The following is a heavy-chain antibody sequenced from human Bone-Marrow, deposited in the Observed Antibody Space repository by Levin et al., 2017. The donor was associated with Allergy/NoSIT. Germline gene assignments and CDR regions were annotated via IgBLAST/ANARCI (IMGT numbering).Heavy chain of an antibody. CDR2: ISNDGISE. CDR3: VKVRPPRQYEGALDV. J-gene: IGHJ6*02. D-gene: IGHD2-8*01. Sequence: LTGGSLRLSCEGTGFTFSTFGMHWVRQPPGKGLEWVAIISNDGISEDYSDSVKGRFTISKDNSQNTLYLHMDSLRVEDTAVYYCVKVRPPRQYEGALDVWGQGTRVTVS. V-gene: IGHV3-30*18. CDR1: GFTFSTFG.